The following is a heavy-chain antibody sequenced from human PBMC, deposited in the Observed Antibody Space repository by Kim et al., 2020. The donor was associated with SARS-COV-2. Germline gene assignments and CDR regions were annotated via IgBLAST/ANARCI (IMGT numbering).Heavy chain of an antibody. CDR1: GGSISSSSYY. Sequence: SETLSLTCTVSGGSISSSSYYWGWIRQPPGKELEWIGSIYYSGSTYYNPSLKSRVTISVDTSKNQFSLKLSSVTAADTAVYYCARLEYYGSGSYYPSWYFDLWGRGTLVTVSA. D-gene: IGHD3-10*01. CDR2: IYYSGST. J-gene: IGHJ2*01. V-gene: IGHV4-39*01. CDR3: ARLEYYGSGSYYPSWYFDL.